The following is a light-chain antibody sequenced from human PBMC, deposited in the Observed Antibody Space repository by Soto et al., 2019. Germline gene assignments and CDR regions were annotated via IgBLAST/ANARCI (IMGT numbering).Light chain of an antibody. CDR2: EVT. CDR1: SSDTGGYNY. CDR3: SSYTSRSTLYV. V-gene: IGLV2-14*01. J-gene: IGLJ1*01. Sequence: QSVLTQPASVSGSPGQSITVSCTGTSSDTGGYNYVSWYQQHTGKAPKLMVYEVTNRPSGVSDRFSGSKSGNTASLTISGLQADDEGYYYCSSYTSRSTLYVFGTGTKLTVL.